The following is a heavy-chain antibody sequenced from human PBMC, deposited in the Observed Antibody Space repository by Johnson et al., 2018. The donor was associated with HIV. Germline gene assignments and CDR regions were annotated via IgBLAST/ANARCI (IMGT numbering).Heavy chain of an antibody. V-gene: IGHV3-30*04. CDR2: TSYDGSGK. D-gene: IGHD1-26*01. CDR3: AKVGSGSYLGAFHI. Sequence: QVLLVESGGGVVQPGRSLRLSCAASGFTFSRFAVHWIRQAPGKGLEWVGVTSYDGSGKYYADSVKGRFTISRDNAKNSLYLQMNSLRAEDTAVYYCAKVGSGSYLGAFHIWGQGTMVTVSS. CDR1: GFTFSRFA. J-gene: IGHJ3*02.